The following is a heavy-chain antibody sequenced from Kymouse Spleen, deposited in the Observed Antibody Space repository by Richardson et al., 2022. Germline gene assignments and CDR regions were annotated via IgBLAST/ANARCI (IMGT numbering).Heavy chain of an antibody. CDR1: GGSFSGYY. J-gene: IGHJ4*02. CDR2: INHSGST. V-gene: IGHV4-34*01. D-gene: IGHD4-11,IGHD4-11*01. CDR3: ARRGGYSNYFDY. Sequence: QVQLQQWGAGLLKPSETLSLTCAVYGGSFSGYYWSWIRQPPGKGLEWIGEINHSGSTNYNPSLKSRVTISVDTSKNQFSLKLSSVTAADTAVYYCARRGGYSNYFDYWGQGTLVTVSS.